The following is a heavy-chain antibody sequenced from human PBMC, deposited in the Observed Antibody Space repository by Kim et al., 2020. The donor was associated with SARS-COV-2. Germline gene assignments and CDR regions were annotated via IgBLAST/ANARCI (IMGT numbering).Heavy chain of an antibody. V-gene: IGHV3-23*01. D-gene: IGHD4-17*01. CDR2: ISGSGGDT. CDR1: GFSISSSA. Sequence: GGSLRLSCAAAGFSISSSAMNWVRQAPGKGLEWVSGISGSGGDTSYADSVRGRFKISRDVSKNTVYLQMDSLRAEDTAVYFCAKDRTSVLTSVALDFWG. J-gene: IGHJ4*01. CDR3: AKDRTSVLTSVALDF.